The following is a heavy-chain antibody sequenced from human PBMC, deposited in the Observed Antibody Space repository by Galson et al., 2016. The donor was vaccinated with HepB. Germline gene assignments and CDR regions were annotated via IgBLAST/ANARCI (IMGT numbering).Heavy chain of an antibody. CDR3: TQAGRDY. CDR1: FSEAW. V-gene: IGHV3-15*01. CDR2: IKNKAEGGTT. J-gene: IGHJ4*02. Sequence: FSEAWMSWVRQAPGKGLEWVGHIKNKAEGGTTDYAATVRDRFSISRDDSKNTVYLQMNSLKTEDTAVYYCTQAGRDYWGQGALVTVSS.